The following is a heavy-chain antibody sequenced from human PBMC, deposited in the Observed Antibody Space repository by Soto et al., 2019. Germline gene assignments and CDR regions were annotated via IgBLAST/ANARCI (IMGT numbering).Heavy chain of an antibody. V-gene: IGHV2-5*02. J-gene: IGHJ5*02. CDR3: ALSSPLCGFWIGYAKETKWFDP. D-gene: IGHD3-3*01. CDR2: IFWDDGK. CDR1: GFSLSTSGAG. Sequence: QITLKESGPTLVKPTQTLTLTCTFSGFSLSTSGAGVGWIRQPPGKALEWLALIFWDDGKRYSASLSNRLTIPKEASKNQVVLTVNNMDPVASGVNYCALSSPLCGFWIGYAKETKWFDPWGQGTLVTVPS.